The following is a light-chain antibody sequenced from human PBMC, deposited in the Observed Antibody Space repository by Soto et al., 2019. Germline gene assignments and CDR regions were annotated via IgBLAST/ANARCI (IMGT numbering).Light chain of an antibody. Sequence: QSALTQPPSASGSPGQSVTISCTGTSSDVGGYNYVSWYQQHPGKVPRLMIYEVSKRPSGVPDRFSGSKSDNTASLTVSGLQAEDEADYYCSSYARSNNFVFGTGTKLTVL. J-gene: IGLJ1*01. CDR2: EVS. V-gene: IGLV2-8*01. CDR3: SSYARSNNFV. CDR1: SSDVGGYNY.